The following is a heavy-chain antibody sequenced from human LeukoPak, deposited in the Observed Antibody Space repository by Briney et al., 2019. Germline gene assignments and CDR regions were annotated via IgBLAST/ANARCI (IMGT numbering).Heavy chain of an antibody. CDR1: GYTFTDYY. CDR3: PRGRTPAGGRVLYGY. J-gene: IGHJ4*02. V-gene: IGHV1-2*02. CDR2: IDPNNGAT. Sequence: ASVKVSCKASGYTFTDYYMHWVRQAPGQGLEWMGCIDPNNGATDYAQKSQGRVTMTRDTSISTAYMELSSLTSDDTAIYYCPRGRTPAGGRVLYGYWGQGTLVTVSS. D-gene: IGHD6-13*01.